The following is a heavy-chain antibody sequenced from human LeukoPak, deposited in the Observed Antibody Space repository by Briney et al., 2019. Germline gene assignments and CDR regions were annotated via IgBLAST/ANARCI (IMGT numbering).Heavy chain of an antibody. CDR1: GGSISSYY. CDR3: ARRLLGYCSGGSCCSGYFQH. CDR2: INHSGST. V-gene: IGHV4-34*01. Sequence: KPSETLSLTCTVSGGSISSYYWSWIRQPPGKGLEWIGEINHSGSTNSNPSLKSRVTISVDTSMNQFSLKLSSVTAADTAMYYCARRLLGYCSGGSCCSGYFQHWGQGTLVTVSS. J-gene: IGHJ1*01. D-gene: IGHD2-15*01.